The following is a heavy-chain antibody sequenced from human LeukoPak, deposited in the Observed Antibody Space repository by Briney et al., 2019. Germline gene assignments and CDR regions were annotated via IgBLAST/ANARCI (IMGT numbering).Heavy chain of an antibody. V-gene: IGHV3-23*01. CDR1: GFTFSSYA. CDR3: ARDGTGMVTSYYYGMDV. D-gene: IGHD5-18*01. CDR2: ISGSDGST. J-gene: IGHJ6*02. Sequence: GGSLRLSCAASGFTFSSYAMSWVRQAPGKGLDWVSSISGSDGSTYYADSVKGRFTISRDNSKNTLYLQMNSLRAEDTAVYYCARDGTGMVTSYYYGMDVWGQGTTVTVSS.